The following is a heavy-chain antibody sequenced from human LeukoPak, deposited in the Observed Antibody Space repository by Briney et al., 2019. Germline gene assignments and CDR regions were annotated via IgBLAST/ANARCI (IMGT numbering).Heavy chain of an antibody. J-gene: IGHJ4*02. CDR1: GISLSNYA. Sequence: GGSLRLSCVVSGISLSNYAMTWVRQAPGKGLEWVSYISERGGSTTYADSVKGRFTISRDTSLNTLYLQMNSLRAEDTAVYYCVKARMPHCGTDCLESWGQGTLVTVSS. V-gene: IGHV3-23*01. CDR2: ISERGGST. CDR3: VKARMPHCGTDCLES. D-gene: IGHD2-21*02.